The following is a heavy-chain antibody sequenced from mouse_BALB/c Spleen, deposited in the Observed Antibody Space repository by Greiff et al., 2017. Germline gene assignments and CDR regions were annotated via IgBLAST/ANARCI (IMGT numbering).Heavy chain of an antibody. J-gene: IGHJ3*01. CDR2: ISYSGST. Sequence: VQLKESGPGLVKPSQSLSLTCTVTGYSITSDYAWNWIRQFPGNKLEWMGYISYSGSTSYNPSLKSRISITRDTSKNQFFLQLNSVTTEDTATYYCARSYYGYDEGVWFAYWGQGTLVTVSA. CDR3: ARSYYGYDEGVWFAY. D-gene: IGHD2-9*01. CDR1: GYSITSDYA. V-gene: IGHV3-2*02.